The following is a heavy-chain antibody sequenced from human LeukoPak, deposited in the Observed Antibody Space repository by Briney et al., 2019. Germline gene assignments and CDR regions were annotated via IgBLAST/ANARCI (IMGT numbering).Heavy chain of an antibody. CDR3: AKVIITGSFPDYFDN. CDR2: IGGSGSRAGNT. Sequence: GGSLRLSCAAAGFTFGSYAMSWVRQAPGRGLEWVSAIGGSGSRAGNTYYADSVKGRFTISRDNSKDTLYLQMNSLRAEDTAIYYCAKVIITGSFPDYFDNWGQGTLVTVSS. CDR1: GFTFGSYA. D-gene: IGHD1-14*01. J-gene: IGHJ4*02. V-gene: IGHV3-23*01.